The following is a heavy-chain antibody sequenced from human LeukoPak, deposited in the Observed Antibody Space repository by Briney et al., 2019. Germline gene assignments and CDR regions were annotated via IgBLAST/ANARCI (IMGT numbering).Heavy chain of an antibody. J-gene: IGHJ4*02. Sequence: GGSLRLSCVASGFTFGKYWMSWVRQAPGKGLEWVANIKLDGSEKNYVDSVKGRFTISRDNTKNSLCLQMNSLRAEDTAVFYCARDQYDTWSRRGNFDSWGQGTLVTVSS. CDR2: IKLDGSEK. CDR1: GFTFGKYW. V-gene: IGHV3-7*03. D-gene: IGHD3-3*01. CDR3: ARDQYDTWSRRGNFDS.